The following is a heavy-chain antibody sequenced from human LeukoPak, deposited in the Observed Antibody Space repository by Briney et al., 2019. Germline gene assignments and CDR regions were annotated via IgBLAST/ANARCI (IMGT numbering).Heavy chain of an antibody. Sequence: ASVKVSCKASGYTFTSYGISWVRQAPGQGLEWMGWIHPNSGGTNYAQKFQGRVTMTRDTSISTAYLDLSRLRSDDTAVYYCARVVVRDANNYKDYWGQGTLVTVSS. CDR3: ARVVVRDANNYKDY. CDR2: IHPNSGGT. D-gene: IGHD5-24*01. J-gene: IGHJ4*02. V-gene: IGHV1-2*02. CDR1: GYTFTSYG.